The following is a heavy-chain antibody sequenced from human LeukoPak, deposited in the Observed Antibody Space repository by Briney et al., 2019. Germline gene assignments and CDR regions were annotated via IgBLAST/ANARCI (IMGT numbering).Heavy chain of an antibody. J-gene: IGHJ4*02. Sequence: ASVKVSCKASGYTFTSYGINWVRQAPGQGLEWMGWISAYNGNTNYAQKLQGRVTVTTDTSTSTAYMELRSLRSDDTAVYYCASSKNYYDSSGLDYWGQGTLVTVSS. D-gene: IGHD3-22*01. CDR1: GYTFTSYG. V-gene: IGHV1-18*01. CDR2: ISAYNGNT. CDR3: ASSKNYYDSSGLDY.